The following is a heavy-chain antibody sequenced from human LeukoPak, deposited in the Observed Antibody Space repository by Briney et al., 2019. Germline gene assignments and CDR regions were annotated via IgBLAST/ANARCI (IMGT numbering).Heavy chain of an antibody. V-gene: IGHV3-30-3*01. CDR2: ISYDGSNK. CDR1: GFTFSSYA. CDR3: ASVVGTVVIPAVFEY. D-gene: IGHD4-23*01. Sequence: GGSLRLSCAASGFTFSSYAMHWVRQAPGKGLEWVAVISYDGSNKYYADSVKGRFTISRDNSKNTLFLQMNSLRPDDTALYYCASVVGTVVIPAVFEYWGQGTLVTVSA. J-gene: IGHJ4*02.